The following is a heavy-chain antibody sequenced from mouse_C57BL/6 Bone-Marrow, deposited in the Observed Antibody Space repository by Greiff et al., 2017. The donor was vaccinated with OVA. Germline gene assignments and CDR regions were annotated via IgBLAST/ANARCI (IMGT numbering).Heavy chain of an antibody. CDR3: VRGYYGY. V-gene: IGHV10-1*01. CDR2: IRSKSNNYAT. D-gene: IGHD1-1*01. CDR1: GFSFNTYA. Sequence: EVQVVESGGGLVQPKGSLTLSCAASGFSFNTYAMNWVRQAPGKGLEWVARIRSKSNNYATYYADSVKDRFTIARDDSESMLYLQMNNLKTEDTAMYYCVRGYYGYWGQGTTLTVSS. J-gene: IGHJ2*01.